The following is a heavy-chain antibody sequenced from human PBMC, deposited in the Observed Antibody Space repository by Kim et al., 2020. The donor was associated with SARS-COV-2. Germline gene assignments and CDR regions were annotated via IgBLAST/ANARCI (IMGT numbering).Heavy chain of an antibody. D-gene: IGHD6-19*01. V-gene: IGHV3-23*01. CDR2: ISAGGGTT. J-gene: IGHJ4*02. Sequence: GGSLRLSCAASGFTFSNYAMSWVRQAPGMGLEWVSAISAGGGTTYYEDSVKGRFTISRDNSKNTLYLGMSSLRAEDTAEYSCARDAPSHSSGWNYWGPGT. CDR3: ARDAPSHSSGWNY. CDR1: GFTFSNYA.